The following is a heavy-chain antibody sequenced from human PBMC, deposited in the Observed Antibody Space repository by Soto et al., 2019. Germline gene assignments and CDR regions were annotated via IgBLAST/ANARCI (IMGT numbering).Heavy chain of an antibody. D-gene: IGHD3-16*01. V-gene: IGHV1-18*01. CDR1: GYIFVNYG. J-gene: IGHJ6*02. Sequence: QVQLVQSGDEVKKPGASVKVSCKASGYIFVNYGIAWVRQAPGQGLEWMGWISPYTGNTHSATKVQGRLTMTTDTSTSTGDMDLGSLTSDDTAVYYCVMVDNYVTPTPQDVWGQETTVTVSS. CDR2: ISPYTGNT. CDR3: VMVDNYVTPTPQDV.